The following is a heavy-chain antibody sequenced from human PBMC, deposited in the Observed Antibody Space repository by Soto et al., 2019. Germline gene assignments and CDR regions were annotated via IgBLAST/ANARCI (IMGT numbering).Heavy chain of an antibody. V-gene: IGHV3-21*01. CDR1: GFTFSSYS. Sequence: LRLPCAASGFTFSSYSMNWVRQAPGKGLEWVSSISSSSSYIYYADSVKGRFTISRDNAKNSLYLQMNSLRAEDTAVYYCARGDIVVVPAAPVNLDYWGQGTLVTVSS. J-gene: IGHJ4*02. CDR2: ISSSSSYI. D-gene: IGHD2-2*01. CDR3: ARGDIVVVPAAPVNLDY.